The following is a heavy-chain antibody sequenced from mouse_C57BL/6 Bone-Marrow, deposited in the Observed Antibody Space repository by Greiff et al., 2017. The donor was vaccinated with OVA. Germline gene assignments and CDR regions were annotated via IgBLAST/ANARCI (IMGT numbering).Heavy chain of an antibody. CDR2: IDPENGDT. Sequence: VQLQQSGAELVRPGASVKLSCTASGFNIKDDYMHWVKQRPERGLEWIGWIDPENGDTEYASKFQGKATITADTSSNTAYLQLSSLTSEDTAVYYCTTFYPRGFAYWGQGTLVTVSA. V-gene: IGHV14-4*01. D-gene: IGHD2-1*01. CDR3: TTFYPRGFAY. CDR1: GFNIKDDY. J-gene: IGHJ3*01.